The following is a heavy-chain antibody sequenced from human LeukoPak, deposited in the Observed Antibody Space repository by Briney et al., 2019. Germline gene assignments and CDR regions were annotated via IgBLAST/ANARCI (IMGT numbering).Heavy chain of an antibody. CDR3: ARRPYCSSTSCYRHDYYYGMDV. V-gene: IGHV5-51*01. CDR2: IYPGVSDT. J-gene: IGHJ6*02. D-gene: IGHD2-2*01. Sequence: GESLKISCKGSGYSFTSYWIGWVRQMPGKGLEWMGIIYPGVSDTRYSPSFQGQVTISADKSISTAYLQWSSLKASDTAMYYCARRPYCSSTSCYRHDYYYGMDVWGQGTTVTVSS. CDR1: GYSFTSYW.